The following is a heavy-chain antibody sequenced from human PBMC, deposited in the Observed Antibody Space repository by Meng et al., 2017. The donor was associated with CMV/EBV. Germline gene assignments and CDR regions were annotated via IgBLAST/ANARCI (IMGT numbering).Heavy chain of an antibody. Sequence: ASVKVSCKASGYTFTSYGISWVRQAPGQGLEWMGWISAYNGNTNYAQKLQGRVTMTTDTSTSTAYMELRGLRSDDTAVYYCARESRTYYDILTGYTYYYGMDVWGQGTTVTVSS. V-gene: IGHV1-18*01. D-gene: IGHD3-9*01. J-gene: IGHJ6*02. CDR2: ISAYNGNT. CDR3: ARESRTYYDILTGYTYYYGMDV. CDR1: GYTFTSYG.